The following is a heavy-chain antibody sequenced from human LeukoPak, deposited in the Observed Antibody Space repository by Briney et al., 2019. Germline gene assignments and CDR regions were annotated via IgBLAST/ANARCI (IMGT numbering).Heavy chain of an antibody. V-gene: IGHV3-23*01. CDR2: ISGSGGST. D-gene: IGHD4/OR15-4a*01. Sequence: GGSLRLSCAASGFTFSSYAMSWVRQAPGKGLEWASAISGSGGSTYYADSVKGRFTISRDNSKNTLYLQMNSLRAEDTAVYYCAKVLSPNYYFDYWGQGTLVTVSS. CDR3: AKVLSPNYYFDY. CDR1: GFTFSSYA. J-gene: IGHJ4*02.